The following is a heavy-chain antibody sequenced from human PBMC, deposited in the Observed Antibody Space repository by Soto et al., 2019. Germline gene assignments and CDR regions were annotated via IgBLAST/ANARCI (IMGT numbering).Heavy chain of an antibody. J-gene: IGHJ4*02. V-gene: IGHV3-15*01. CDR3: TTDPALSSDGPWDY. D-gene: IGHD2-2*01. CDR1: GFTFSNAW. CDR2: IKSKTDGGTT. Sequence: GGSLRLSCAASGFTFSNAWMSWVRQAPGKGLEWVGRIKSKTDGGTTDYAAPVKGRFTISRDDSKNTLYLQMNSLKTEDTAVYYCTTDPALSSDGPWDYWGQGTLVTVSS.